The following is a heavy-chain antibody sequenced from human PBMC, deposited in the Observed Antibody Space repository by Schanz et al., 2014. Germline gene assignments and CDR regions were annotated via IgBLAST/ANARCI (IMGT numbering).Heavy chain of an antibody. J-gene: IGHJ3*02. CDR2: LSEGGGGT. V-gene: IGHV3-23*01. D-gene: IGHD3-22*01. CDR1: GFTLSNYA. CDR3: ARKMKVGVYGGRGHDSLDI. Sequence: EMQLLESGGGLAQPGGSLRLSCAASGFTLSNYAMSWVRQAPGKGLEWVSALSEGGGGTHYADSVRGRFAISSDSSKNTVYRQMNTLRAEDTAVDYSARKMKVGVYGGRGHDSLDIWGQGTMVTVSS.